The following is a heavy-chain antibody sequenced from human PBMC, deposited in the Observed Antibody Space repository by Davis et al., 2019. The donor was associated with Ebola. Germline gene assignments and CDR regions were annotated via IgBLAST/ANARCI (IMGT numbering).Heavy chain of an antibody. J-gene: IGHJ6*02. Sequence: GESLKISCAASGFTFSSYAMHWVRQAPGKGLEWVAVISYDGSNKYYADSVKGRFTISRDNSKNTLYLQMNSLRAEDTAVYYCARPETIYYYGMDVWGQGTTVTVSS. D-gene: IGHD4/OR15-4a*01. V-gene: IGHV3-30*14. CDR3: ARPETIYYYGMDV. CDR2: ISYDGSNK. CDR1: GFTFSSYA.